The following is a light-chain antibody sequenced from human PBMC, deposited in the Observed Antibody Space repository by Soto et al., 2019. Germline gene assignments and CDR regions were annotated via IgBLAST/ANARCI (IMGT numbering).Light chain of an antibody. CDR2: DVS. V-gene: IGLV2-11*01. CDR3: CSYAGSYRV. J-gene: IGLJ1*01. Sequence: SALTQPRSVSGSPGQSVTISCTGTSSDVGGYNYVSWYQQHPGKAPKLTIYDVSKRPSGVPDRFSGSKSGNTASLTISGLQAEDEADYYCCSYAGSYRVFGTGTKVTVL. CDR1: SSDVGGYNY.